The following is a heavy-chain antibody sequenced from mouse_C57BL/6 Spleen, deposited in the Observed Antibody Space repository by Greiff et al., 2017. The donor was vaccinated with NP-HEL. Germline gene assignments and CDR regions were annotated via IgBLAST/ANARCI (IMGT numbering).Heavy chain of an antibody. CDR2: INPSNGGT. J-gene: IGHJ1*03. CDR1: GYTFTSYW. Sequence: QVQLQQSGTELVKPGASVKLSCKASGYTFTSYWMHWVKQRPGQGLEWIGNINPSNGGTNYNEKFKSKATLTVDKSSSTAYMQLSSLTSEDSAVYYCAREDYGNSLGYFDVWGTGTTVTVSS. V-gene: IGHV1-53*01. CDR3: AREDYGNSLGYFDV. D-gene: IGHD2-1*01.